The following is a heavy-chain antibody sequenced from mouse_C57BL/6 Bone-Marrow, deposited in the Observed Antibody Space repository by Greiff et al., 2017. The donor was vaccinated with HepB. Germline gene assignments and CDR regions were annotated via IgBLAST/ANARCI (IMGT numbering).Heavy chain of an antibody. CDR1: GFTFSSYA. J-gene: IGHJ3*01. V-gene: IGHV5-4*01. Sequence: EVQGVESGGGLVKPGGSLKLSCAASGFTFSSYAMSWVRQTPEKRLEWVATISDGGSYTYYPDNVKGRFTISRDNAKNNLYPQMSHLKSEDTAMYYCASYYDYDWFAYWGQGTLVTVSA. CDR3: ASYYDYDWFAY. D-gene: IGHD2-4*01. CDR2: ISDGGSYT.